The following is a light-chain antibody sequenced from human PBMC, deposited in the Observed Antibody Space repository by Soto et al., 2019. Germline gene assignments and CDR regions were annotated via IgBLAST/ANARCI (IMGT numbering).Light chain of an antibody. CDR3: CSYAGGETYV. J-gene: IGLJ1*01. CDR1: STDVGAYIS. Sequence: QSALTQPPSASASPGQSVTISCTGTSTDVGAYISVSWYQHHPGKAPKLLIYEVSKRPSGVPDRFSGSKSGNTASLTVSGLRGDDEADYYCCSYAGGETYVFGSGTKVTVL. V-gene: IGLV2-8*01. CDR2: EVS.